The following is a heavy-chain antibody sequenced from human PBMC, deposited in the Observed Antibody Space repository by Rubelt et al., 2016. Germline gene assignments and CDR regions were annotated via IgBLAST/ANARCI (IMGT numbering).Heavy chain of an antibody. CDR1: GFIFSNYN. Sequence: EVQLLESGGGLVQPGGSLRLSCVASGFIFSNYNMNWVRQAPGKGLEWVSTTSGSGAHTYYADSVKGRFTISRDDAKNSLYLQMNSLSAEDTACYFCARDQRPAARLVYFDSWGQGTLVTVSS. CDR3: ARDQRPAARLVYFDS. D-gene: IGHD6-6*01. J-gene: IGHJ4*02. CDR2: TSGSGAHT. V-gene: IGHV3-48*04.